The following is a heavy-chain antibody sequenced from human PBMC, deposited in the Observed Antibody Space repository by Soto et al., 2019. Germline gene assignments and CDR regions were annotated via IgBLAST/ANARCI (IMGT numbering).Heavy chain of an antibody. Sequence: QVQLVQSGAEVKKPGASVKVSCKASGYTFTSYGISWVRQAPGQGLEWMGWISGKTAKTNYAQNLQGRVTITTDTSASTAYMALRSLRSDDTAVYYCARVPREIILVGMDVWGQGTTGTVSS. D-gene: IGHD2-2*01. CDR2: ISGKTAKT. V-gene: IGHV1-18*04. J-gene: IGHJ6*02. CDR1: GYTFTSYG. CDR3: ARVPREIILVGMDV.